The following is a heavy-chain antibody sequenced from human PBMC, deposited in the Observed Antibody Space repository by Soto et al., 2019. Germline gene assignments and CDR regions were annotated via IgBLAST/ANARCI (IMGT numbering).Heavy chain of an antibody. Sequence: QLQLQESGSGLVKPSQTLSLTCAVSGGSISSGGYSWSWIRQPPGKGLEWIGYIYHSGSTYYNPSLKSRVTISVDRSKNQFSLKLSSVTAADTAVYFCARAGGLGAVAVDYWGQGTLVTVSS. D-gene: IGHD6-19*01. CDR1: GGSISSGGYS. J-gene: IGHJ4*02. CDR2: IYHSGST. CDR3: ARAGGLGAVAVDY. V-gene: IGHV4-30-2*01.